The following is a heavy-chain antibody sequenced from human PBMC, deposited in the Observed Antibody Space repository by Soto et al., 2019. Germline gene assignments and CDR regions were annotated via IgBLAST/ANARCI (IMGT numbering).Heavy chain of an antibody. D-gene: IGHD3-16*02. J-gene: IGHJ4*02. CDR2: IYYSGST. V-gene: IGHV4-39*01. CDR3: ARHEYYDYVWGSYRSNYFDY. Sequence: SETLSLTCTVSGGSISSSIYYWGWIRHPPGKGLEWIGSIYYSGSTYYNPSLKSRVTISVDTSKNQFSLKLSSVTAADTAVYYCARHEYYDYVWGSYRSNYFDYWGQGTLVTVSS. CDR1: GGSISSSIYY.